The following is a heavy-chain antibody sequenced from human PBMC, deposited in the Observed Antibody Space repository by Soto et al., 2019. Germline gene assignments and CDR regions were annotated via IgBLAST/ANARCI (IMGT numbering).Heavy chain of an antibody. CDR3: AREGGVSPAGGLYYFDS. CDR2: IYYSGST. D-gene: IGHD6-13*01. V-gene: IGHV4-30-4*01. J-gene: IGHJ4*02. CDR1: GGPTTTDNY. Sequence: SETLSLTCSVSGGPTTTDNYWSWIRQTPGKGLEWIGHIYYSGSTDYNPSLKSRVTISIDTSKNQFSLKLRSVTAADTAVYYCAREGGVSPAGGLYYFDSWGQGTLVTVSS.